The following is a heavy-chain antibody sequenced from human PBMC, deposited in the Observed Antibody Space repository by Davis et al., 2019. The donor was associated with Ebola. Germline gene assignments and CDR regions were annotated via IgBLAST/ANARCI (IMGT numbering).Heavy chain of an antibody. CDR1: GYTLTELS. CDR3: ARALTTVTTGWFDP. CDR2: FDPEDGET. V-gene: IGHV1-24*01. D-gene: IGHD4-17*01. J-gene: IGHJ5*02. Sequence: ASVKVSCKVSGYTLTELSMHWVRQAPGKGLEWMGGFDPEDGETIYAQKFQGRVTMTEDTSTDTAYMELSSLRSDDTAVYYCARALTTVTTGWFDPWGQGTLVTVSS.